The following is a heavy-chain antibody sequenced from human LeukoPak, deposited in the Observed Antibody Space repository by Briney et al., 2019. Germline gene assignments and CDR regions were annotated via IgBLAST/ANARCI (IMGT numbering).Heavy chain of an antibody. Sequence: PSETLSLTCAVSGYSISSGYYWGWIRQPPGKGLEWIGSIYHSGSTYYNPSLKSRVTISVDTSKNQFSLKLSSVTAADTAVYYCARGRYCSSTSCYDFQHWGQGTLVTVSS. CDR2: IYHSGST. CDR1: GYSISSGYY. V-gene: IGHV4-38-2*01. J-gene: IGHJ1*01. D-gene: IGHD2-2*01. CDR3: ARGRYCSSTSCYDFQH.